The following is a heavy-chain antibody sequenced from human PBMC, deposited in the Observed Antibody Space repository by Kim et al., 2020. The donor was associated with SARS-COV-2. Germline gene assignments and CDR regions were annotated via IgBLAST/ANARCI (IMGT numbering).Heavy chain of an antibody. CDR3: ATDLNPIDS. CDR1: GYTFTGHY. Sequence: ASVKVSCKASGYTFTGHYMHWIRQAPGQGLEWMGWINPKSGGIKYAQKFQGRVTMTRDTSINTAYMDLCSLTSDDTAVYYCATDLNPIDSWGQGTLVIVSS. J-gene: IGHJ5*01. V-gene: IGHV1-2*02. CDR2: INPKSGGI.